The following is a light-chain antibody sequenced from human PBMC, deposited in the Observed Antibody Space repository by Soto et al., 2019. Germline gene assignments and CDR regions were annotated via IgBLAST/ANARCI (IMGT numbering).Light chain of an antibody. CDR3: QQYNSYSRMYT. V-gene: IGKV1-33*01. CDR1: QDITND. J-gene: IGKJ2*01. Sequence: DIQMTQSPSSLSASVGDRVTITCQASQDITNDLNWYQQKPGKAPKVLIYEASNLKTGVPSRFSGSGSGTDFTFTISSLQPDDFATYYCQQYNSYSRMYTFGQGTKLEIK. CDR2: EAS.